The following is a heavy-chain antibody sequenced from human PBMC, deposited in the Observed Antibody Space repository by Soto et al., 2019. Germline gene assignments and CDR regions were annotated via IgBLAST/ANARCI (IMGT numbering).Heavy chain of an antibody. CDR1: GYTFTSYG. V-gene: IGHV1-18*01. J-gene: IGHJ3*02. D-gene: IGHD3-22*01. CDR3: ARVPPIGYYDSSGYAFDI. CDR2: ISAYNGNT. Sequence: ASVKVSCKASGYTFTSYGISWVRQAPGQGLEWMGWISAYNGNTNYAQKLQGRVTMTTDTSTSTAYMELRSLRSDDTAVYYCARVPPIGYYDSSGYAFDIWGQGTMVTVSS.